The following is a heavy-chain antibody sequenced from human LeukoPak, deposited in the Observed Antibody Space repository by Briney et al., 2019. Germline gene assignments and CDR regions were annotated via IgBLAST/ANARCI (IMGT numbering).Heavy chain of an antibody. J-gene: IGHJ6*02. V-gene: IGHV3-7*05. CDR2: IKQDGSQE. CDR1: GFSFSSYW. Sequence: GGSLRLSCVAYGFSFSSYWMNWVRQTPGKGLEWVANIKQDGSQEYYADSVKGRFTISRDNAKKSLYLQMISLRAEDTAVYYCARGCGGGTCDDRVWYYNGLDVWGQGTTVTVSS. CDR3: ARGCGGGTCDDRVWYYNGLDV. D-gene: IGHD2-21*01.